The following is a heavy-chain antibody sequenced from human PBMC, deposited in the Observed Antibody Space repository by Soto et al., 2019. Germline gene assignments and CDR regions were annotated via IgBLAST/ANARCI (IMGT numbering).Heavy chain of an antibody. CDR3: VRAEIVLMVYAMPFDP. CDR1: GGTFGSYA. CDR2: IIPIFGTA. V-gene: IGHV1-69*13. J-gene: IGHJ5*02. D-gene: IGHD2-8*01. Sequence: SVKVSCKASGGTFGSYAISWVRQAPGQGLEWMGGIIPIFGTANYAQKFQGRVTITADESTSTAYMELSSLRSEDTAVYYCVRAEIVLMVYAMPFDPWGQGTLVTVSS.